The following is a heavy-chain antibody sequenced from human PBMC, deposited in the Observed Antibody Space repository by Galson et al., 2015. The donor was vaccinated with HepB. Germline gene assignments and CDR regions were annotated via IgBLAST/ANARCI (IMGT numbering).Heavy chain of an antibody. CDR2: IYPGDSDT. Sequence: QSGAEVKKPGESLKISCKGFGYRFTNYWIGWVRQMPGKGLEWMETIYPGDSDTRYSPSFQGQVTISVDKSISIAYLQWSSLKASDTAIYYCARRLESLEDFDFWGQGTLVTVSS. CDR3: ARRLESLEDFDF. CDR1: GYRFTNYW. J-gene: IGHJ4*02. V-gene: IGHV5-51*03.